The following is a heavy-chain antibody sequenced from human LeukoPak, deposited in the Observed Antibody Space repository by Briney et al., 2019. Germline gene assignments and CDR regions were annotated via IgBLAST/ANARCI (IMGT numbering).Heavy chain of an antibody. Sequence: GESLKISCKGSGYSFTSYWIGWVRQMPGKGLEWMGIIYPGDSDTRYSPSFQGQVTISADKSISTAYLQWSSLRASDAAMYYCARGGTSSLAFFDYWGQGTLVTVSS. V-gene: IGHV5-51*01. CDR2: IYPGDSDT. CDR3: ARGGTSSLAFFDY. CDR1: GYSFTSYW. D-gene: IGHD2-2*01. J-gene: IGHJ4*02.